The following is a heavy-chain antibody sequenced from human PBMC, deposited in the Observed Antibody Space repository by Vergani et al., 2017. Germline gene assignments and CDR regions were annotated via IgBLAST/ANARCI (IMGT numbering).Heavy chain of an antibody. CDR1: GGTFSSYT. CDR2: IIPILGIA. CDR3: AKDPHYGAGRRYYYYYYGMDV. D-gene: IGHD3-10*01. Sequence: QVQLVQSGAEVKKPGSSVKVSCKASGGTFSSYTISWVRQAPGQGLEWMGRIIPILGIANYAQKFQGRVTMTADKSTSTAYMELNSLKAEDTAVYYCAKDPHYGAGRRYYYYYYGMDVWGQGTTVTVSS. J-gene: IGHJ6*02. V-gene: IGHV1-69*08.